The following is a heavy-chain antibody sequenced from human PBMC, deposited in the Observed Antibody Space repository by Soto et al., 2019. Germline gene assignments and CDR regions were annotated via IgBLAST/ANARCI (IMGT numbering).Heavy chain of an antibody. CDR1: GYTFTSYG. CDR2: ISAYNGNT. CDR3: AREGSYDFWSGYAKPYYYYCMDV. J-gene: IGHJ6*02. Sequence: ASVKVSCKASGYTFTSYGISWVRQAPGQGLEWMGWISAYNGNTNYAQKLQGRVTMTTDTSTSTAYMELRSLRSDDTAVYYCAREGSYDFWSGYAKPYYYYCMDVWGQGTTVTVSS. D-gene: IGHD3-3*01. V-gene: IGHV1-18*01.